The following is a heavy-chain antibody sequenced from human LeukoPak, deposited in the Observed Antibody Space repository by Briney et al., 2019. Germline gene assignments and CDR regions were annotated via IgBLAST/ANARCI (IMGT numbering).Heavy chain of an antibody. J-gene: IGHJ3*01. D-gene: IGHD3-16*01. CDR3: IRDLGLSHAYGAFDV. V-gene: IGHV3-13*01. CDR2: IGNEGST. CDR1: GFTFSLYD. Sequence: GGSLRLSCAASGFTFSLYDMHWVRQATGKSLEWVSGIGNEGSTFYPGSLKGRFTISRDNAKNSLYLQMNSLSAEDTAVYYCIRDLGLSHAYGAFDVWGQGALVTVSS.